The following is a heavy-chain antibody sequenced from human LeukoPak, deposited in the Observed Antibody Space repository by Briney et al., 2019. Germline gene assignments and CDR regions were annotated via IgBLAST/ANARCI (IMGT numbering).Heavy chain of an antibody. J-gene: IGHJ5*02. D-gene: IGHD6-6*01. CDR3: ARVLEHSSSSFFGNWFDP. CDR2: ISQSGST. Sequence: SETLSLTCGVSGMSLYGYFWRWLRQPPGKGVEWIGEISQSGSTNYNPSLRSRVTISVDTRKNQFSLKLSSVTAADTAVYYCARVLEHSSSSFFGNWFDPWGQGTLVTVSS. V-gene: IGHV4-34*01. CDR1: GMSLYGYF.